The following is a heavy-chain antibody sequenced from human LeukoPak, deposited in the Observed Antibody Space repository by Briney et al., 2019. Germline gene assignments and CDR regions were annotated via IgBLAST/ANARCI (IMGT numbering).Heavy chain of an antibody. CDR3: ARASITIFGVGIDYYFDY. J-gene: IGHJ4*02. V-gene: IGHV3-48*01. CDR2: ISSSSSTI. Sequence: GGSLRLSCAASGFTFSSYSMNWVRQAPGKGLEWVSYISSSSSTIYYADSVKGRFTISRDNSKNTLYLQMNSLRAEDTAVYYCARASITIFGVGIDYYFDYWGQGTLVTVSS. CDR1: GFTFSSYS. D-gene: IGHD3-3*01.